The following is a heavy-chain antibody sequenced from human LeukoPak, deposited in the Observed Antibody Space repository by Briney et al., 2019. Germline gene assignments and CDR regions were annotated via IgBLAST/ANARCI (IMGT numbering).Heavy chain of an antibody. D-gene: IGHD6-13*01. CDR1: GFTFSNYA. Sequence: PGGSLRLSCAASGFTFSNYAMSWVRQAPGKGLEWVPAISGSGGSTYYADSVKGRFTISRDNSKNTLYLQMNSLRAEDTAVYYCARDPYTPAAGYFDYWGQGTLVTVSS. J-gene: IGHJ4*02. CDR2: ISGSGGST. CDR3: ARDPYTPAAGYFDY. V-gene: IGHV3-23*01.